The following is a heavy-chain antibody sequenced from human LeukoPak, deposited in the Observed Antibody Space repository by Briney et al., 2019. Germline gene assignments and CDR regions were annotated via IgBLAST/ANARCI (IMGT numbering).Heavy chain of an antibody. D-gene: IGHD2-2*02. CDR1: GYTFTSYG. V-gene: IGHV1-18*01. Sequence: ASVKVSCKASGYTFTSYGISWVRQAPGQGLEWMGWISAYNGNTNYAQKLQGRVTMTTDTSTSTAYMELRSLRSDDTAVYYCARGGYCSSTSCYNAFDIWSQGTMVTVSS. J-gene: IGHJ3*02. CDR3: ARGGYCSSTSCYNAFDI. CDR2: ISAYNGNT.